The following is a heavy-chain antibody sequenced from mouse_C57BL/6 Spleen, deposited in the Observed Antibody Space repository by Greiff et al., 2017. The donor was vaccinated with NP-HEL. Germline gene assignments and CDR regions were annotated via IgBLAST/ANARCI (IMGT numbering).Heavy chain of an antibody. CDR3: ARSDVGAMDY. CDR2: IYPGDGDT. V-gene: IGHV1-82*01. Sequence: QVQLKESGPELVKPGASVKISCKASGYAFSSSWMNWVKQRPGKGLEWIGRIYPGDGDTNYNGKFKGKATLTADKSSSTAYMQLSSLTSEDSAVYFCARSDVGAMDYWGQGTSVTVSS. J-gene: IGHJ4*01. CDR1: GYAFSSSW.